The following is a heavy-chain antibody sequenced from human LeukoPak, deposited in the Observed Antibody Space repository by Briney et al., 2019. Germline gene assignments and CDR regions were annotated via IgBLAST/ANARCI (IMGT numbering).Heavy chain of an antibody. Sequence: SETLSLTXAVSGYSIGSGYYWGWIRKPPGKGLEWIGSIHHSGRTYSNPSLKSRVTISVDTSENQFSLKLGSVTAADTAVYYCARLVYNGSGIYHYFDYWGQGTLVTVSS. CDR1: GYSIGSGYY. J-gene: IGHJ4*02. CDR2: IHHSGRT. V-gene: IGHV4-38-2*01. CDR3: ARLVYNGSGIYHYFDY. D-gene: IGHD3-10*01.